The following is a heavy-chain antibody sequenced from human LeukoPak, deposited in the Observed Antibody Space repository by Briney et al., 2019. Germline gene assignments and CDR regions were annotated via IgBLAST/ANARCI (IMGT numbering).Heavy chain of an antibody. CDR3: ARDRVAAAGLYYYYYYMDV. J-gene: IGHJ6*03. V-gene: IGHV1-18*01. CDR1: GYTFTSYG. Sequence: GASVKVSCKASGYTFTSYGISWVRQAPGQGLEWMGWISAYNGNTNYAQKLQGRVTMTTDTSTSTAYMELRSLRSDDTAVYYCARDRVAAAGLYYYYYYMDVWGKGTTVIVSS. D-gene: IGHD6-13*01. CDR2: ISAYNGNT.